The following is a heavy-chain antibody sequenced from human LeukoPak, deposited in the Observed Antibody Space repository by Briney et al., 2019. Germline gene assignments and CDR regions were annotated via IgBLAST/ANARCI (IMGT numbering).Heavy chain of an antibody. D-gene: IGHD2-8*02. CDR3: ATYRQVLLPFES. V-gene: IGHV3-48*01. CDR1: GFTFSSYT. CDR2: ISSSSRTI. Sequence: PGGSLRLSCAASGFTFSSYTMNWVRQAPGKGLEWVSSISSSSRTIYYADSVKGRFTISRDNAKNSLYLQMNSLRAEDTAIYYCATYRQVLLPFESWGQGTLVTVSS. J-gene: IGHJ4*02.